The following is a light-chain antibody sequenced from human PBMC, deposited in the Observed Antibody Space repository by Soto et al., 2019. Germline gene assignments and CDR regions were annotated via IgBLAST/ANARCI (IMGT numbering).Light chain of an antibody. CDR2: DAS. V-gene: IGKV1-5*01. CDR3: QHYNHYPFT. J-gene: IGKJ2*01. Sequence: DIQMTQAPSALYASVGDRVTITCRPSESISTWLAWYQQKPGKAPKLLIYDASTLQTGVPSRFSGSGSGTKFPLTISSLQPDDFATYFCQHYNHYPFTFGQGTKLESK. CDR1: ESISTW.